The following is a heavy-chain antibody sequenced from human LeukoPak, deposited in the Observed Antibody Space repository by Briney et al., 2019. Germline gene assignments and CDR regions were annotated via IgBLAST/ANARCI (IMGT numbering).Heavy chain of an antibody. Sequence: ASVKVSCKASGGTFSSYAISWVRQAPGQGLEWMGRIIPIFCIANYAQKFQGRVTITADKSTSTAYMELSSLRSEDTAVYYCASFNSDIVVVPAAMTGMDVWGQGTTVTVSS. V-gene: IGHV1-69*04. CDR3: ASFNSDIVVVPAAMTGMDV. CDR1: GGTFSSYA. J-gene: IGHJ6*02. D-gene: IGHD2-2*01. CDR2: IIPIFCIA.